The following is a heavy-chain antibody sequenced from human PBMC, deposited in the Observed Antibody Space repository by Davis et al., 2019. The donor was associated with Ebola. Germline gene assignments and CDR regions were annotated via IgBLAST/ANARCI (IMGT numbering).Heavy chain of an antibody. CDR2: ISYDGSNK. V-gene: IGHV3-30-3*01. CDR3: AKDLRARVVGATNDY. Sequence: GESLKISCAASGFTFSSYAMHWVRQAPGKGLEWVAVISYDGSNKYYADSVKGRFTISRDNSKNTLYLQMNSLRAEDTAVYYCAKDLRARVVGATNDYWGQGTLVTVSS. D-gene: IGHD1-26*01. J-gene: IGHJ4*02. CDR1: GFTFSSYA.